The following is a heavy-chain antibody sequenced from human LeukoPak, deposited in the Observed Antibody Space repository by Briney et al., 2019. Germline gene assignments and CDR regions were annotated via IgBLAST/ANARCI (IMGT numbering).Heavy chain of an antibody. CDR3: ARRAVVKGEYNWFDP. J-gene: IGHJ5*02. CDR2: IYPGDSDT. Sequence: GESLQISCQGSGYSFTSYWIGWVRQMPGKGLEWMGIIYPGDSDTRYSPSFQGQVTISADKSISTAYLQWSSLKASDTAMYYCARRAVVKGEYNWFDPWGQGTLVTVSS. CDR1: GYSFTSYW. D-gene: IGHD4-23*01. V-gene: IGHV5-51*01.